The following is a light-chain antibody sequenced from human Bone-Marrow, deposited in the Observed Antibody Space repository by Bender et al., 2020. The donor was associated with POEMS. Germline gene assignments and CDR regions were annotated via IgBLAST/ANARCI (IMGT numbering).Light chain of an antibody. J-gene: IGLJ1*01. V-gene: IGLV2-23*02. CDR1: SRDVGMFNL. CDR2: AVS. Sequence: QSALTQPASVSGSPGQSITISCTGTSRDVGMFNLVSWYQQYPGKAPKLMISAVSERPSWVSNRFSGSKSGNTASLTISGLQADDEAEYYCCSYAVGRSYVFGTGTKVTVL. CDR3: CSYAVGRSYV.